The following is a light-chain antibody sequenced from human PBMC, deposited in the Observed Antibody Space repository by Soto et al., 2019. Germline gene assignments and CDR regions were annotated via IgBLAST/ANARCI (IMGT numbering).Light chain of an antibody. Sequence: EVVLTQSPATLSLFPGEGATLSCRVSQSISSSYLSWYQQRPGQAPRLLIYGASTRATGIPARFSGSGRGSGTDFTLTISSLQPEGFAVYYCQQDYNLPITFGQGTRLEIK. V-gene: IGKV3D-7*01. CDR1: QSISSSY. J-gene: IGKJ5*01. CDR3: QQDYNLPIT. CDR2: GAS.